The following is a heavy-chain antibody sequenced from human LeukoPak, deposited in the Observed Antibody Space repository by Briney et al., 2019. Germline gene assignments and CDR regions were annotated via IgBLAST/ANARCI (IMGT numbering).Heavy chain of an antibody. Sequence: GGSLRLSCAASGFTVSSNYMSWVRQAPGKGLEWVSVIYSGGSTYYADSVKGRFTISRDNSKNTLYLQMNSLRAEDAAVYYCAIGVRGVTFDYWGQGTPVTVSS. V-gene: IGHV3-53*01. J-gene: IGHJ4*02. CDR1: GFTVSSNY. D-gene: IGHD3-10*01. CDR2: IYSGGST. CDR3: AIGVRGVTFDY.